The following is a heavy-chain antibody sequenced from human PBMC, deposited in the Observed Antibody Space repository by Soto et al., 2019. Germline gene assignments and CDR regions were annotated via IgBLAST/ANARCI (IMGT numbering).Heavy chain of an antibody. Sequence: QVQLVQSGAEVKKPGASVKVSRKASGYTFTSYDINWVRQATGQGLEWMGWMNPNSGNTNYAQKFQGRVTMTRNTSIRTAYMELSSLRSEDTAVYYCARGHSSSWYVCDYWGQGTLVTVSS. V-gene: IGHV1-8*01. J-gene: IGHJ4*02. D-gene: IGHD6-13*01. CDR3: ARGHSSSWYVCDY. CDR1: GYTFTSYD. CDR2: MNPNSGNT.